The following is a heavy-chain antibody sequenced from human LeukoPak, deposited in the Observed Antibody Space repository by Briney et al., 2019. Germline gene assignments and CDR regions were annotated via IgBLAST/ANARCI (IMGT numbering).Heavy chain of an antibody. J-gene: IGHJ4*02. V-gene: IGHV3-30*02. CDR2: IRYDGSNK. CDR3: AKDGVLKVDAAIR. Sequence: GGSLRLSCAASGFTFSSYGMHWVRQAPGKGLEWVAFIRYDGSNKYYADSVKGRFTISRDNSKNTLYLQMHSLIAEDTAVYYCAKDGVLKVDAAIRWGQGTLVTVSS. CDR1: GFTFSSYG. D-gene: IGHD5-18*01.